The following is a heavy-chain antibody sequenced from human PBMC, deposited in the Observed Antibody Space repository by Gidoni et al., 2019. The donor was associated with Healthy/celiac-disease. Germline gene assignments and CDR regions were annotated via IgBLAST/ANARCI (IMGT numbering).Heavy chain of an antibody. D-gene: IGHD1-26*01. CDR2: IKSKTDGGTT. J-gene: IGHJ6*02. Sequence: EVQLVESGGGLVKPGGSLRLSCAASGFTFSNAWMNWVRQAPGKGLEWVGRIKSKTDGGTTDYAAPVKGRFTISRDDSKNTLYLQMNSLKTEDTAVYYCTTVLSAAVGATIVYYYYGMDVWGQGTTVTVSS. CDR1: GFTFSNAW. V-gene: IGHV3-15*07. CDR3: TTVLSAAVGATIVYYYYGMDV.